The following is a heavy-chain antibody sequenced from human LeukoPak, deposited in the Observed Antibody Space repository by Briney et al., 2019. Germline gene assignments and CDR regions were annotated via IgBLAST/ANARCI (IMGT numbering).Heavy chain of an antibody. CDR2: MNPNSGNT. CDR3: ARGGAIAAAGTNWFDP. D-gene: IGHD6-13*01. CDR1: GYTFTSYD. J-gene: IGHJ5*02. V-gene: IGHV1-8*01. Sequence: ASVKVSCKASGYTFTSYDINWVRQATGQGLEWMEWMNPNSGNTGYAQKFQGRVTMTRNTSISTAYMELSSLRSEDTAVYYCARGGAIAAAGTNWFDPWGQGTLVTVSS.